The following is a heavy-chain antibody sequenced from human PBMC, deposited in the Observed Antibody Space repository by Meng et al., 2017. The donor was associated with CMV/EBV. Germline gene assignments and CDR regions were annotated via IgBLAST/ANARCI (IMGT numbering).Heavy chain of an antibody. CDR2: IKNDGSER. CDR1: GIAIRNYW. Sequence: ESGGGLVRPGGPLGRSCAAFGIAIRNYWMSWVRQAPGKGLEWVANIKNDGSERYYVDSVKGRFSISRDNADNSLDLQMNNLRAEDTAIYYCRLGHYSQDWGQGTLVTVSS. D-gene: IGHD4-17*01. CDR3: RLGHYSQD. J-gene: IGHJ4*02. V-gene: IGHV3-7*02.